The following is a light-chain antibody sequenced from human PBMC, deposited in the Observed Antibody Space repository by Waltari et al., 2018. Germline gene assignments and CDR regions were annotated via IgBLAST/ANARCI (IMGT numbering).Light chain of an antibody. J-gene: IGKJ2*03. Sequence: EIVMTQSPATLSVSPGESADLSCRASQIVSTNLAWYQQKPGQAPRLLIYAASTRASGIPARFRGSGSGTVFTLTISSLQSEDFAVYYCQQYNTWPRSFGQGTRLDLK. V-gene: IGKV3-15*01. CDR3: QQYNTWPRS. CDR2: AAS. CDR1: QIVSTN.